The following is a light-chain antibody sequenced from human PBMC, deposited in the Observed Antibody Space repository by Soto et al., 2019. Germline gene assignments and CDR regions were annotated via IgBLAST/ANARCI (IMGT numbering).Light chain of an antibody. J-gene: IGLJ1*01. CDR3: QSYDSSLISYV. V-gene: IGLV1-40*01. CDR1: SSNIGAGYD. Sequence: QPVPTQPPSVSGAPGQRVTISCTGSSSNIGAGYDVHWYQQLPGTAPKLLIYGNSNRPSGVPDRFSGSKSGTSASLAITGLQAEDEADYYCQSYDSSLISYVFGTGTKLTVL. CDR2: GNS.